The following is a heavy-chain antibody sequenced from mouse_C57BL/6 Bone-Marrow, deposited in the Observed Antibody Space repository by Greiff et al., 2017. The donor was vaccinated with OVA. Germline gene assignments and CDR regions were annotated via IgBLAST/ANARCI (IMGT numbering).Heavy chain of an antibody. D-gene: IGHD2-5*01. CDR3: TRGYSNYYARDY. CDR2: IDPETGGT. J-gene: IGHJ4*01. V-gene: IGHV1-15*01. Sequence: QVQLQQSGAELVRPGASVTLSCKASGYTFTDYAMHWVKQTPVHGLEWIGAIDPETGGTAYNQKFKGKALLTADKSSSTAYMELRSLTSEDSAVYYCTRGYSNYYARDYGGQGTAVTVSS. CDR1: GYTFTDYA.